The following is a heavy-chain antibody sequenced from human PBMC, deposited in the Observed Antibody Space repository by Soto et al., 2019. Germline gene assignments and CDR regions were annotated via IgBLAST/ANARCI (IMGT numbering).Heavy chain of an antibody. J-gene: IGHJ6*02. CDR1: GFTFSSYG. Sequence: QVQLVESGGGVVQPGRSLRLSCAASGFTFSSYGMHWVRQAPGKGLEWVAVISYDGSNKYYADSVKGRFTISRDNSKNTLYLQMNSLRAEDTAVYYCAKDYYDAFGGMDVWGQGTTVTVSS. D-gene: IGHD3-22*01. V-gene: IGHV3-30*18. CDR3: AKDYYDAFGGMDV. CDR2: ISYDGSNK.